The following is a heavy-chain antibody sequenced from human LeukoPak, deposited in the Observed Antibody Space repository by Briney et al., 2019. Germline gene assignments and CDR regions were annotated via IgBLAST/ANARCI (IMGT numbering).Heavy chain of an antibody. CDR3: ARALYSSSPFDY. CDR2: IYYSGST. Sequence: SGTLSLTCTVSGGSISSYYWSWIRQAPGKGLEWIGYIYYSGSTNYNPSLKSRVTISVDTSKNQFSLKLSSVTAADTAVYYCARALYSSSPFDYGGQGTLVTVSS. CDR1: GGSISSYY. J-gene: IGHJ4*02. D-gene: IGHD6-13*01. V-gene: IGHV4-59*01.